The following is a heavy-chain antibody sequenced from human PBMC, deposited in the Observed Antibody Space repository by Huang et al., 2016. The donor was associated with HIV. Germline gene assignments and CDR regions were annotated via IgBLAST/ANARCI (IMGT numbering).Heavy chain of an antibody. CDR1: GGTFSRYT. CDR3: ARVGLETTVTTSKYYFDY. J-gene: IGHJ4*02. CDR2: IIPMFGTA. Sequence: QVQLVQSGAEVKKPGSSVKVSCKASGGTFSRYTISWVRQAPGQGLGWMGGIIPMFGTANYAQKVQGRVTITADESTSTAYMELSSLRSEDTAVYYCARVGLETTVTTSKYYFDYWGQGTLVTVSS. D-gene: IGHD4-17*01. V-gene: IGHV1-69*01.